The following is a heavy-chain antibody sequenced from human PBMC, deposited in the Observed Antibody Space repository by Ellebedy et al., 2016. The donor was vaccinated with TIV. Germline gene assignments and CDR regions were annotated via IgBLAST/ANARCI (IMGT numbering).Heavy chain of an antibody. V-gene: IGHV1-46*01. J-gene: IGHJ4*02. CDR3: ARVIGLRDCSGDICSPPPPLDH. Sequence: ASVKVSCKASGYSFTRYYLHWVRQAPGQGLEWMGIINPSGGSTTYAQKFQGRVTMTRDTSTSTVYMELSSLRSEDTAVYYCARVIGLRDCSGDICSPPPPLDHWGQGALVTVSS. CDR1: GYSFTRYY. CDR2: INPSGGST. D-gene: IGHD2-15*01.